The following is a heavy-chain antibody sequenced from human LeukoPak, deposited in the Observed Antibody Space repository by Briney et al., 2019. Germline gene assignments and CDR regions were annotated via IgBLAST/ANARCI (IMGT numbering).Heavy chain of an antibody. CDR2: INPNSGGT. D-gene: IGHD3-9*01. CDR3: ARDILTGYYHDALDI. CDR1: GYTFTGYY. J-gene: IGHJ3*02. Sequence: ASVKVSCKASGYTFTGYYMHWVRQAPGQGLEWMGWINPNSGGTNYAQKFQGGVTMTRDTSISTAYMELSRLRSDDTAVYYCARDILTGYYHDALDIWGQGTMVTVSS. V-gene: IGHV1-2*02.